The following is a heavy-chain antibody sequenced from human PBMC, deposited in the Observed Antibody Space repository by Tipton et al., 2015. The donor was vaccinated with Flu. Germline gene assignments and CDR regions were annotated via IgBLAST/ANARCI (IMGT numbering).Heavy chain of an antibody. J-gene: IGHJ4*02. CDR1: GFTFSSYA. D-gene: IGHD2-21*01. V-gene: IGHV3-23*01. CDR3: AKDLLGHIAVVIAIRGFDY. CDR2: ISGSGGST. Sequence: SLRLSCAASGFTFSSYAMSWVRQAPGKGLEWVSAISGSGGSTYYADSVKGRFTISRDNSKNTLYLQMNSLRAEDTAVYYCAKDLLGHIAVVIAIRGFDYWGQGTLVTVSS.